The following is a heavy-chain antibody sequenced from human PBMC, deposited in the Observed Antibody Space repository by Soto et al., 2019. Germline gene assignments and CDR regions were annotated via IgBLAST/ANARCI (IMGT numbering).Heavy chain of an antibody. CDR3: ASGYGDPEGSYYYYGMDV. D-gene: IGHD4-17*01. CDR1: GYSFTSYW. V-gene: IGHV5-51*01. Sequence: GESLKISCQGSGYSFTSYWIGWVRQMPGKGLEWMGIIYPGDSDTRYSPSFQGQVTISADKSISTAYLQWSSLKASDTAMYYCASGYGDPEGSYYYYGMDVWGQGTTVTVSS. J-gene: IGHJ6*02. CDR2: IYPGDSDT.